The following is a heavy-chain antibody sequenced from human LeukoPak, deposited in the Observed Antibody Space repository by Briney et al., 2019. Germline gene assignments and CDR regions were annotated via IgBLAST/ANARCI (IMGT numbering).Heavy chain of an antibody. CDR1: GGSISSSISY. Sequence: SETLSLTCTVSGGSISSSISYWGWIRQPPGKGLEWIGSIYHSGSTNYNPSLKSRVTISVDKSKNQFSLKLSSVTAADTAVYYCAREGGDKGFDYWGQGTLVTVSS. CDR3: AREGGDKGFDY. CDR2: IYHSGST. V-gene: IGHV4-39*07. D-gene: IGHD4-17*01. J-gene: IGHJ4*02.